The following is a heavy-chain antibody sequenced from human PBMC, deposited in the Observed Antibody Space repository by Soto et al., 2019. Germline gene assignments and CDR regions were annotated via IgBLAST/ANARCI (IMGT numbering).Heavy chain of an antibody. D-gene: IGHD2-21*02. J-gene: IGHJ6*02. CDR2: ISYDGSNK. CDR3: AKDRTGDIVVVTAGMDV. CDR1: GFTFSSYG. V-gene: IGHV3-30*18. Sequence: GGSLRLSCAASGFTFSSYGMHWVRQAPGKGLEWVAVISYDGSNKYYADSVKGRFTISRDNSKNTLYLQMNSLRAEDTAVYYCAKDRTGDIVVVTAGMDVWGQGTTVTVSS.